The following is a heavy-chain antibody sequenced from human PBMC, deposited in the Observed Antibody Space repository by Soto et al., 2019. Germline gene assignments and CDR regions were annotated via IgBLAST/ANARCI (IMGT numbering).Heavy chain of an antibody. D-gene: IGHD1-26*01. CDR3: ARGYAGSTRGFDY. V-gene: IGHV4-31*03. J-gene: IGHJ4*02. Sequence: SETLSLTCPFSGGSISSGGYYWSWIRQHPGEGLEWIGYIYYSGSTYYNPSLKSRVTISVDRSKNQFSLKLSSVTAADTAVYYCARGYAGSTRGFDYWGQGTLVTVSS. CDR1: GGSISSGGYY. CDR2: IYYSGST.